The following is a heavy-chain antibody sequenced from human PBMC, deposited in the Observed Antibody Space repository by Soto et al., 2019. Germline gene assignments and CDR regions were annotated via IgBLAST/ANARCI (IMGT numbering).Heavy chain of an antibody. CDR2: ISGSGGST. CDR1: GFTFISYA. Sequence: GGSLRLSCAASGFTFISYAMSWVRQAPGKGLEWVSAISGSGGSTYYADSVKGRFTISRDNSKNTLYLQMNSLRAEDTAVYYCATWPPGIAAAVTDAFDIWGQGTMVTVSS. CDR3: ATWPPGIAAAVTDAFDI. J-gene: IGHJ3*02. D-gene: IGHD6-25*01. V-gene: IGHV3-23*01.